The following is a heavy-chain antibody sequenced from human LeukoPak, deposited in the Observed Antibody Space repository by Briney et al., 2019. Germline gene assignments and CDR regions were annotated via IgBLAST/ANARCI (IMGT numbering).Heavy chain of an antibody. CDR1: GFTFSSYG. Sequence: GGSLRLSCAASGFTFSSYGMHWVRQAPGKGLEWVAVISYDGSNKYYADSVKGRFTISRDNSKNTLYLQMNSLRAEDTAVYYCAKDQSPKGLSNQLDYWGQGTLVTVSS. CDR3: AKDQSPKGLSNQLDY. CDR2: ISYDGSNK. V-gene: IGHV3-30*18. D-gene: IGHD3-16*02. J-gene: IGHJ4*02.